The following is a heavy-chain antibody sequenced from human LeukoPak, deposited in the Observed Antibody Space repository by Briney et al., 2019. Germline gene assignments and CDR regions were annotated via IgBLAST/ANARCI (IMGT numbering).Heavy chain of an antibody. CDR3: ARSHKYRSIVMVTARPFDY. Sequence: SETLSLTCAVYGGSFSGYYWSWIRQPPGKGLEWIGEINHSGSTNYNPSLKSRVTISVDTSKNQFSLKLSSVTAADTAVYYCARSHKYRSIVMVTARPFDYWGQGTLVTVSS. V-gene: IGHV4-34*01. J-gene: IGHJ4*02. D-gene: IGHD2-21*02. CDR2: INHSGST. CDR1: GGSFSGYY.